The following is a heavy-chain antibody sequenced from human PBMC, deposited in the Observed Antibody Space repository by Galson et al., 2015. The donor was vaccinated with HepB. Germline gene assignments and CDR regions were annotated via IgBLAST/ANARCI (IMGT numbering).Heavy chain of an antibody. Sequence: SVKVSCKASGYTFTTYGITWVRQAPGQGLEWMGWISGYNGNTNYAQKLQDRVTMTTDTSTSIAYMELRSLRFDDTAVYYCAMGDDGRMGHNYAYWGQGTLVTVSS. J-gene: IGHJ4*02. V-gene: IGHV1-18*01. CDR2: ISGYNGNT. CDR1: GYTFTTYG. CDR3: AMGDDGRMGHNYAY. D-gene: IGHD3-16*01.